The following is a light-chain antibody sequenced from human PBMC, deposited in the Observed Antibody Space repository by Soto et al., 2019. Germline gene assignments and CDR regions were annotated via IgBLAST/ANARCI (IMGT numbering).Light chain of an antibody. J-gene: IGLJ1*01. V-gene: IGLV2-14*01. CDR1: SSDVGGYNY. CDR3: SSYTSSSTPYV. CDR2: DVT. Sequence: QSALTQPASVSGSPGQSITISCTGTSSDVGGYNYVSWYQQHPVKAPKLMIYDVTNRPSGVSDRFSGSKSGNTASLTISGLQAEDEADYYCSSYTSSSTPYVFGTGNKLTVL.